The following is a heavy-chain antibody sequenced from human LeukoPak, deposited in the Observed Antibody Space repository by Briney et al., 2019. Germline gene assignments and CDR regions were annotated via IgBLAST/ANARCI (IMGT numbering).Heavy chain of an antibody. CDR3: ARESPSVYYYDSSGSNWFDP. D-gene: IGHD3-22*01. CDR1: GGSISSSSYY. V-gene: IGHV4-39*07. Sequence: PSETLSLTRTVSGGSISSSSYYWSWIRQPPGKGLEWIGEINHSGSTNYNPSLKSRVTMSVDTSKNQFSLKLSSVTAADTAVYYCARESPSVYYYDSSGSNWFDPWGQGTLVTVSS. J-gene: IGHJ5*02. CDR2: INHSGST.